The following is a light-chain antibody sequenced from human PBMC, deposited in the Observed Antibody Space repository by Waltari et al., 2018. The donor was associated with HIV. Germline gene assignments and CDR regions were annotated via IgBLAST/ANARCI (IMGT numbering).Light chain of an antibody. CDR1: QSVSSGY. Sequence: TVLTQSPGTLSLSPGERATLSCRASQSVSSGYLAWYQQKPGQAPRLFIFGESSRATGVPDRFSGSGSGTDFTLTIDRLEPEDFAVYYCQQYGRSPLTFGGGTKVEIK. CDR3: QQYGRSPLT. V-gene: IGKV3-20*01. CDR2: GES. J-gene: IGKJ4*01.